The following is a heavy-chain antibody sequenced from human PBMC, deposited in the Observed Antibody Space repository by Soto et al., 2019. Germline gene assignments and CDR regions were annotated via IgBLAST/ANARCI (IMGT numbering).Heavy chain of an antibody. J-gene: IGHJ4*02. D-gene: IGHD2-21*02. CDR3: ARGSCGGDCYSVDY. V-gene: IGHV4-59*01. CDR1: GGSISSYY. CDR2: IYYSGST. Sequence: QVQLQESGPGLVKPSETLSLTCTVSGGSISSYYWSWIRQPPGKGLEWIGYIYYSGSTNYNPSLKSRVTISVDTSKNQFSLKRSSVTAADTAVYYCARGSCGGDCYSVDYWGQGTLVTVSS.